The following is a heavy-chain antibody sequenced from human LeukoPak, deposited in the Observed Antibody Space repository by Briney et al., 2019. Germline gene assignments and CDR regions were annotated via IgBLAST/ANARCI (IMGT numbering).Heavy chain of an antibody. J-gene: IGHJ3*02. V-gene: IGHV3-23*01. CDR1: GFTFSSFA. D-gene: IGHD3-10*01. CDR3: ARTYYYYAFDI. Sequence: GGSLRLSCAASGFTFSSFAMSWVRQAPGKGLEWVSTISSSGSGTYYADSVKGRFTISRDNSNNALYLQMNSPRAEDTAVYYCARTYYYYAFDIWGQGTMVTVSS. CDR2: ISSSGSGT.